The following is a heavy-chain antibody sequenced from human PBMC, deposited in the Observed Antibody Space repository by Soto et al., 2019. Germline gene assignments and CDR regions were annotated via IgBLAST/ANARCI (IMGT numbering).Heavy chain of an antibody. Sequence: ASVKVSCKASGYTFTSYAMHWVRQAPGQRLEWMGWINAGNGNTKYSQKFQGRVTITRDTSASTAYMELSSLRSEDTAVYYCARVRRSSGYYYGYWGQGTPVTVSS. J-gene: IGHJ4*02. D-gene: IGHD3-22*01. CDR1: GYTFTSYA. V-gene: IGHV1-3*01. CDR2: INAGNGNT. CDR3: ARVRRSSGYYYGY.